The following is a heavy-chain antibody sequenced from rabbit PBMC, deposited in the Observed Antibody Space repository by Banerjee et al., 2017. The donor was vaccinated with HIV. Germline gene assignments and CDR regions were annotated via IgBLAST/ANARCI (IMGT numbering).Heavy chain of an antibody. D-gene: IGHD4-1*01. CDR3: ARDLAGVIGWNFDL. CDR2: IYAGSSGST. V-gene: IGHV1S45*01. J-gene: IGHJ4*01. CDR1: GFSFSAGYY. Sequence: QEQLEESGGGLVKPGASLTLTCKASGFSFSAGYYMCWVRQAPGKGLEWIGCIYAGSSGSTQYANWAKGRFTISKISSTTVTLQMTSLTAADTATYFCARDLAGVIGWNFDLWGPGTLVTVS.